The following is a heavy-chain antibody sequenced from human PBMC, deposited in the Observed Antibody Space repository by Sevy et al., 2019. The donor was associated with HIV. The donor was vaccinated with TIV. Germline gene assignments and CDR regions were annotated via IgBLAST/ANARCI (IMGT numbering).Heavy chain of an antibody. Sequence: SDTLSLTCAVYGGSFSGYYWSWIRQPPGKGLEWIGEINHSGSTNYNPSLKSRVTISVDTSKNQFSLKLSSVTAADTAVYYCARGRYSSSWYKDRRLHTQGGNLDYWGQGTLVTVSS. J-gene: IGHJ4*02. V-gene: IGHV4-34*01. CDR2: INHSGST. CDR1: GGSFSGYY. CDR3: ARGRYSSSWYKDRRLHTQGGNLDY. D-gene: IGHD6-13*01.